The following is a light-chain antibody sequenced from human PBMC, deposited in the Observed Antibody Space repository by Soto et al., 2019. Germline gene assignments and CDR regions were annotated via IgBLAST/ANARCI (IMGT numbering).Light chain of an antibody. J-gene: IGLJ2*01. CDR2: DVS. CDR3: SSYSTSSALV. V-gene: IGLV2-14*03. Sequence: QSVLTQPASVSGSPGQSITISCAGTSADIGAFNYVSWYQHHPGKAPKLLIYDVSDRPSRVSTRFSASKSANTASLTISGLQADDEADYYCSSYSTSSALVFGGGTKLTVL. CDR1: SADIGAFNY.